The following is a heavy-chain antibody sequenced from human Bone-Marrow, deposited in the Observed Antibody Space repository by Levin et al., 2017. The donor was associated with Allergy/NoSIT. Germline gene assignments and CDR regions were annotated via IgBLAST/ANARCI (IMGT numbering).Heavy chain of an antibody. CDR1: GDSVSSDITT. V-gene: IGHV6-1*01. CDR2: TFYRSKWYY. D-gene: IGHD1-26*01. CDR3: ARERFISSGKYVLDY. Sequence: LRLSCAISGDSVSSDITTWTWIRQSSSRGLEWLGRTFYRSKWYYDYAPSVESRITINPDTSKNQFSLQLSSATPEDTAVYYCARERFISSGKYVLDYWGQGTLVTVSS. J-gene: IGHJ4*02.